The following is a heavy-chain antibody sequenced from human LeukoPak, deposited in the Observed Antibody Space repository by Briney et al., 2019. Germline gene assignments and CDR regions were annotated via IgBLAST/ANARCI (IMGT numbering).Heavy chain of an antibody. D-gene: IGHD5-12*01. Sequence: SETLSLTCTVSGGSTSSYYWSWIRQPAGKGLEWIARIYTSGSTNYNPSLKSRVTMSVDTSKNQFSLKLSSVTAADTAVYYCARESVATCFDPWGQGTLVTVSS. J-gene: IGHJ5*02. CDR3: ARESVATCFDP. CDR2: IYTSGST. CDR1: GGSTSSYY. V-gene: IGHV4-4*07.